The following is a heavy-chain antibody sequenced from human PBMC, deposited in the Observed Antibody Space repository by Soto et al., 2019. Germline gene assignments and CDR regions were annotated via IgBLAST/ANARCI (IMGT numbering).Heavy chain of an antibody. J-gene: IGHJ6*02. CDR1: GGTFNTYA. CDR2: IIPIFRTP. CDR3: ARDKERQRLGGNYYYATDV. Sequence: QVQLVQSGAEVKKPGASVKVSCKASGGTFNTYAISWVRQAPGQGLEWMGGIIPIFRTPDYAQKFQGRVTIIADESTSTAYMELSSLRSADPAVYYCARDKERQRLGGNYYYATDVWGQGTTVTVSS. D-gene: IGHD5-12*01. V-gene: IGHV1-69*12.